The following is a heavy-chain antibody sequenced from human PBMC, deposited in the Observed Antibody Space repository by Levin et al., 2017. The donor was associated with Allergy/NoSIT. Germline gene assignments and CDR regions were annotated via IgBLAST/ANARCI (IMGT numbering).Heavy chain of an antibody. CDR2: IAYDGSEK. J-gene: IGHJ3*01. V-gene: IGHV3-30*18. Sequence: HPGGSLRLSCAASGFDFRSHGMHWVRQAPGKGLEWVAVIAYDGSEKYTADSVKGRFSISRDNSKNMLYMQMNSLRGEDTAVYYCAKTYGSTDDALDFWGQGTMVTVSP. CDR1: GFDFRSHG. CDR3: AKTYGSTDDALDF. D-gene: IGHD3-10*01.